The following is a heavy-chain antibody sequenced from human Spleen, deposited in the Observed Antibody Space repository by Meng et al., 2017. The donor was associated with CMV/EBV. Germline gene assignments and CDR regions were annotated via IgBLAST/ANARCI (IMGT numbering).Heavy chain of an antibody. CDR1: GGSFNSYA. Sequence: SCKASGGSFNSYAITWVRQAPGQGLEWMGGIIPIFGTAKYAQKFQSRLTITTDESTSTAYMDLSSLRSEDTALYYCARDNYGWFDPWGQGTLVTVSS. D-gene: IGHD3-16*01. V-gene: IGHV1-69*05. CDR2: IIPIFGTA. CDR3: ARDNYGWFDP. J-gene: IGHJ5*02.